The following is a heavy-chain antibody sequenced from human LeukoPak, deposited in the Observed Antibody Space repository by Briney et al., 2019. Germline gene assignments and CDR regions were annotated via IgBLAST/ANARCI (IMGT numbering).Heavy chain of an antibody. CDR3: AKDIEYDSSGYYLDPEYYFDY. Sequence: GGSLRLSCAASVFTFDDYAMHWVRQAPGKGLEWVSLISGDGGSTYYADSVKGRFTISRDNSKNSLYLQMNSLRTEDTALYYCAKDIEYDSSGYYLDPEYYFDYWGQGTLVTVSS. D-gene: IGHD3-22*01. V-gene: IGHV3-43*02. J-gene: IGHJ4*02. CDR2: ISGDGGST. CDR1: VFTFDDYA.